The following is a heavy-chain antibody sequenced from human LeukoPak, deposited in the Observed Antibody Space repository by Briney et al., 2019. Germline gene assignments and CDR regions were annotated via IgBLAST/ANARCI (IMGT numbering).Heavy chain of an antibody. CDR1: GLTFSSCS. Sequence: GGSLRLSCAASGLTFSSCSMNWVRQAPGEGLEWISYISSSSSTKYYADSVKGRFTISRDNAKNSLYLQMNNLRAEDTAVYSCARTGEINVWSGHYSPCTYCYYYMDAWGKGSTVTVSS. D-gene: IGHD3-3*01. V-gene: IGHV3-48*01. J-gene: IGHJ6*03. CDR3: ARTGEINVWSGHYSPCTYCYYYMDA. CDR2: ISSSSSTK.